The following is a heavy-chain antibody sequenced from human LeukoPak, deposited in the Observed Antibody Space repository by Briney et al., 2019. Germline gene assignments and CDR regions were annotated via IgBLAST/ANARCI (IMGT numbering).Heavy chain of an antibody. Sequence: ASVKVSCKASGYTFTGYYMHWVRQAPGQGLEWMGWINPNNGGTNYAQKFQGWVTMTRDTSISTAYMELSRLRSDDTAVYYCARGYSYGPFDYWGQGTLVTVSS. CDR2: INPNNGGT. D-gene: IGHD5-18*01. V-gene: IGHV1-2*04. CDR1: GYTFTGYY. J-gene: IGHJ4*02. CDR3: ARGYSYGPFDY.